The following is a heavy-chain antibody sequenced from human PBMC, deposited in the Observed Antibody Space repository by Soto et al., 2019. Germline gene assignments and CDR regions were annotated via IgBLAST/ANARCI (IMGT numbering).Heavy chain of an antibody. Sequence: PGGSLRLSCAASGFTFSSYGMHWVRQAPGKGLEWVAVISYDGSNKYYADSVKGRFTISRDNSKNTLYLQMNSLRAEDTAVYYCAKDSIAARRSSYYGMDVWGQGTTVTVSS. CDR3: AKDSIAARRSSYYGMDV. V-gene: IGHV3-30*18. J-gene: IGHJ6*02. CDR1: GFTFSSYG. CDR2: ISYDGSNK. D-gene: IGHD6-6*01.